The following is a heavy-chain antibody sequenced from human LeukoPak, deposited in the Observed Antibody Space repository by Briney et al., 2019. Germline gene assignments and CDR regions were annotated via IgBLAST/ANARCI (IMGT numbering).Heavy chain of an antibody. CDR3: ARRAGAYSHPYDY. CDR1: GFTVSTNS. D-gene: IGHD4/OR15-4a*01. Sequence: GGSLRLSCTVSGFTVSTNSMSWVRQAPGKGLEWVSFIYSDNTHYSDAVKGRFTISRDNSKNTLYLQMNSLRAEDTAVYYCARRAGAYSHPYDYWGQGTLVTVSS. CDR2: IYSDNT. J-gene: IGHJ4*02. V-gene: IGHV3-53*01.